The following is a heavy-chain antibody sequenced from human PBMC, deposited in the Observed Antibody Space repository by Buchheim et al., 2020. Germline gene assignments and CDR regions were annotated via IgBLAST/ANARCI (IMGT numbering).Heavy chain of an antibody. CDR1: GGSISSGGYY. J-gene: IGHJ6*02. D-gene: IGHD3-16*01. Sequence: QVQLQESGPGLVKPSQTLSLTCTVSGGSISSGGYYWSWIRQHPGKGLEWIGYIYHSGSTDYSPSLKSRVTISVDTSKNQFSRKLSSVTAADTAVYYCARYVLVTGLYYYGLDVWGQGTT. CDR3: ARYVLVTGLYYYGLDV. CDR2: IYHSGST. V-gene: IGHV4-31*03.